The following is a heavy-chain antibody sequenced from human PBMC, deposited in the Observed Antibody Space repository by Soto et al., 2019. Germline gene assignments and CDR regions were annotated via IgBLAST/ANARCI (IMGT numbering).Heavy chain of an antibody. CDR2: ISAYNGNT. CDR1: GYTFTSYG. V-gene: IGHV1-18*01. J-gene: IGHJ4*02. D-gene: IGHD2-21*02. Sequence: QVQLVQSGAEVKKPGASVKVSCKASGYTFTSYGISWVRQAPGQGLEWMGWISAYNGNTNYAQKLQGRVTMTTGTSTSTAYMELRSLRSDDTAVYYCARDPTYCGGDCYSRGLDYWGQGTLVTVSS. CDR3: ARDPTYCGGDCYSRGLDY.